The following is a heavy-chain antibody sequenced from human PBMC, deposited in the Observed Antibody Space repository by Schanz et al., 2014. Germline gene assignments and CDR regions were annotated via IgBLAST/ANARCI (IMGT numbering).Heavy chain of an antibody. J-gene: IGHJ3*02. Sequence: EVQLLESGGGLVQPGGSLRLSCLASGFAFSSYGMNWLRQAPGKGLEWVSYVSRSTPDIYYADSVKGRFTMSRDNAKNTLYLQMNTLRAEDTAVYYCARKMKLGVYGGKGHDSLDIWGQGTMVTVSS. CDR2: VSRSTPDI. V-gene: IGHV3-48*01. CDR1: GFAFSSYG. CDR3: ARKMKLGVYGGKGHDSLDI. D-gene: IGHD4-17*01.